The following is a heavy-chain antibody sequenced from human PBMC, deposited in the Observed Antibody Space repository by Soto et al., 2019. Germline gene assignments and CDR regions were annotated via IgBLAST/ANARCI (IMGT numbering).Heavy chain of an antibody. CDR1: GYTFTSYA. J-gene: IGHJ4*02. CDR3: SRNGVGTYHFDY. Sequence: QVQLVQSGAEVKKPGASVKVSCKASGYTFTSYAMHWVRQAPGQRLEWMGWINAGNGNTKYSQKFQGRVTITRDTSASTAYIELSSLRSEDTAVYYFSRNGVGTYHFDYWGQGTLVTVSS. CDR2: INAGNGNT. V-gene: IGHV1-3*01. D-gene: IGHD1-1*01.